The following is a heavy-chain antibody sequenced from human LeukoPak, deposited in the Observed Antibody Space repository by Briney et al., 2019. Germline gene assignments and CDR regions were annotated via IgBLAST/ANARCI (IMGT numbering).Heavy chain of an antibody. J-gene: IGHJ4*02. CDR3: ARVWSSSWSFFDY. CDR2: INHSGST. D-gene: IGHD6-13*01. CDR1: GGSFSGYY. V-gene: IGHV4-34*01. Sequence: SETLSLTCAVYGGSFSGYYWSWIRQPPGKGLEWIGEINHSGSTNYNPSLKGRVTISVDTSKNQFSLKLSSVTAADTAVYYCARVWSSSWSFFDYWGQGTLVTVSS.